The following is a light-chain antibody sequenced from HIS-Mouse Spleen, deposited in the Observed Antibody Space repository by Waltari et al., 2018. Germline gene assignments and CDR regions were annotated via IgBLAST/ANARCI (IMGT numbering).Light chain of an antibody. CDR3: CSYAGSYTV. Sequence: QSALTQPRSVSGSPGQSVTISCTGPSSDVGGYNYFSWYQQHPGKAPKLMIYDVSKRPSGVPDRFSGSKSGNTASLTISGLQAEDEADYYCCSYAGSYTVFGGGTKLTVL. CDR1: SSDVGGYNY. V-gene: IGLV2-11*01. CDR2: DVS. J-gene: IGLJ2*01.